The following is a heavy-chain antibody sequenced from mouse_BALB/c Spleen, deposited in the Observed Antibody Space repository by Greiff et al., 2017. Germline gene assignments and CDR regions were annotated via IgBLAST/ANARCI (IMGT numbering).Heavy chain of an antibody. D-gene: IGHD2-1*01. CDR2: ILPGSGST. V-gene: IGHV1-9*01. J-gene: IGHJ2*01. Sequence: QVQLQQSGAELMKPGASVKISCKATGYTFSSYWIEWVKQRPGHGLEWIGEILPGSGSTNYNEKFKGKATFTADTSSNTAYMQLSSLTSEDSAVYFCARGGIYGTRDYWGQGTTLTVSS. CDR3: ARGGIYGTRDY. CDR1: GYTFSSYW.